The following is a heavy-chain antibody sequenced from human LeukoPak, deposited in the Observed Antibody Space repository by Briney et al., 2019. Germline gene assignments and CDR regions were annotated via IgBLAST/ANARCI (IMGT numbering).Heavy chain of an antibody. CDR2: IYYSGGT. CDR3: ARAGWFGQLYGPLDY. D-gene: IGHD3-10*01. V-gene: IGHV4-59*12. Sequence: SETLSLTCTVSGGSISSYYWSWIRQPPGKGLEWIGYIYYSGGTNYNPSLKSRVTMSVDMSKNQFSLKLKFVTAADTAVYYCARAGWFGQLYGPLDYWGQGTLVTVSS. CDR1: GGSISSYY. J-gene: IGHJ4*02.